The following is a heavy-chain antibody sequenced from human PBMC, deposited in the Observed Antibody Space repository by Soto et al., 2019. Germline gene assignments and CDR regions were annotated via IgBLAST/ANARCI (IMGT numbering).Heavy chain of an antibody. CDR1: GASISSDDYY. V-gene: IGHV4-30-4*01. CDR3: AREVNNYYSMDV. Sequence: QVQLQESGPGLVKPSQTLSLTCSISGASISSDDYYWSWFRQPPGKGLEWIGYISYSGSTYYNPSLKSRITISVDTSKTQFSLILSSVTAADTAVFYCAREVNNYYSMDVWGQGTTVTVSS. J-gene: IGHJ6*02. CDR2: ISYSGST.